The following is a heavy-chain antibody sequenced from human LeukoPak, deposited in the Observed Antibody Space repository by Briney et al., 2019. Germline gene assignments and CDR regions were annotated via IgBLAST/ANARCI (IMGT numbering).Heavy chain of an antibody. J-gene: IGHJ4*02. CDR1: GDSINNYY. CDR3: ARFQWGDFFDY. V-gene: IGHV4-4*07. CDR2: IHSSGST. Sequence: SETLSLTCTVSGDSINNYYWSWIRQPAGKGLEWIGRIHSSGSTNYTPSLRSRVTMSLDTSKIQFSLRLSSVTAADTAVYYCARFQWGDFFDYWGQGTLVTVSS. D-gene: IGHD1-26*01.